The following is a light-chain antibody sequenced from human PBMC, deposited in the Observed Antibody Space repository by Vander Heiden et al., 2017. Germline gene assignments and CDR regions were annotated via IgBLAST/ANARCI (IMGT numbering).Light chain of an antibody. Sequence: SSELTPPPSVSVSPGQTARITCSGDALPKQYAYWYQQKPGQAPVLVIYKDSERPSGIPERFSASSSGTTVTLTISGVQAEDEADYYCQSADSSGTYRVFGGGTELTVL. CDR3: QSADSSGTYRV. CDR1: ALPKQY. V-gene: IGLV3-25*03. CDR2: KDS. J-gene: IGLJ3*02.